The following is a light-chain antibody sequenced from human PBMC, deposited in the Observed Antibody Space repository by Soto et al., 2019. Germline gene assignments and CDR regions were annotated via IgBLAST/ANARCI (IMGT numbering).Light chain of an antibody. Sequence: EIVMTQSPAPLSVSPGERATLSCRASQSVSSNLAWYQQKPGQAPRLLIYGASTRATGIPARFSGSGSGTEFTLTISSLQSEDFAVYYCQQYNNWPPPTFGQGTRLEIK. J-gene: IGKJ5*01. CDR1: QSVSSN. CDR3: QQYNNWPPPT. CDR2: GAS. V-gene: IGKV3-15*01.